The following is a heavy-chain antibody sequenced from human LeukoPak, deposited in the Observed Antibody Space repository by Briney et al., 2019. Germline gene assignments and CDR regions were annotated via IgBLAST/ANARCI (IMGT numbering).Heavy chain of an antibody. D-gene: IGHD3-10*01. CDR2: INSDGINT. CDR1: GFTFSNYW. Sequence: TGGSLRLSCAASGFTFSNYWMHWVRQAPGKGLVWVSRINSDGINTSYADSVKGRFTISRDNAKNTLNLQMNSLRAEDTAVYYCARPRITSFFDYWGQGTLVTVSS. J-gene: IGHJ4*02. V-gene: IGHV3-74*01. CDR3: ARPRITSFFDY.